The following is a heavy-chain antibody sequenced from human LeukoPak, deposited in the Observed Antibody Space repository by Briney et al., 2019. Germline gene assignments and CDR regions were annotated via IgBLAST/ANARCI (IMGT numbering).Heavy chain of an antibody. V-gene: IGHV1-69*13. J-gene: IGHJ3*01. CDR1: GGTFSSYA. D-gene: IGHD2-2*02. CDR2: IIPIFGTA. CDR3: AVLRNSYYTD. Sequence: SVKVSCKASGGTFSSYAISWVRQAPGQGLEWMGGIIPIFGTANYAQKFQGRVTITADESTTTVYMELSSLRSEDTAVYYCAVLRNSYYTDWGQGTMVTVS.